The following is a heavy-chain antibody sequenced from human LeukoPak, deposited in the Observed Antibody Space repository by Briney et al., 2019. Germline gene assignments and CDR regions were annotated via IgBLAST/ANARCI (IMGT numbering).Heavy chain of an antibody. Sequence: PGGSLRLSCAASGFTFSTYALHWVRQAPGIGLRSVASVSSDGSGTYYADSVKGRFTISRDNSKNTLYLQMSSLRTEDTAVYYCVKDQSISGYFDFWGQGTLVTVSS. J-gene: IGHJ4*02. CDR3: VKDQSISGYFDF. CDR1: GFTFSTYA. V-gene: IGHV3-64D*09. CDR2: VSSDGSGT. D-gene: IGHD1-20*01.